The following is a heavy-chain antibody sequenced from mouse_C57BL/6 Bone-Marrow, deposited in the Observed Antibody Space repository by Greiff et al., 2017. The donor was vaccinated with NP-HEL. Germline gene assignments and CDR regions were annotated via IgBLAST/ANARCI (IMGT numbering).Heavy chain of an antibody. J-gene: IGHJ2*01. Sequence: EVKLMESGEGLVKPGGSLKLSCAASGFTFSSYAMSWVRQTPEKRLEWVAYISSGGDYIYYADTVKGRFTISRDNARNTLYLQMSSLKSEDTAMDYCTRESYYGTFDYWGQGTTLTVSS. CDR2: ISSGGDYI. D-gene: IGHD1-1*01. CDR3: TRESYYGTFDY. CDR1: GFTFSSYA. V-gene: IGHV5-9-1*02.